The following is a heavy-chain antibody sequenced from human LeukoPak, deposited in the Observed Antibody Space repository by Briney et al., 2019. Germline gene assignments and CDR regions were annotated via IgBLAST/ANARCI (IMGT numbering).Heavy chain of an antibody. J-gene: IGHJ4*02. CDR3: ARDPDYYDPGY. V-gene: IGHV4-39*07. Sequence: PSETLSLTCTVSGGSISSSSYYWGWIRQPPGKGLEWIGSIYYSGSTNYNPSLKSRVSISVDTSKNQFSLKLSSVTAAGTAVYFCARDPDYYDPGYWGQGTLVTVSS. CDR2: IYYSGST. CDR1: GGSISSSSYY. D-gene: IGHD3-22*01.